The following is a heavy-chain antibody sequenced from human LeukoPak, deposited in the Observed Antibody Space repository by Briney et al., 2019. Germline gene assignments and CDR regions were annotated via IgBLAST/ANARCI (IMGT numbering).Heavy chain of an antibody. Sequence: QASETLSLTCAVYGGSFSRYYWSWIRQPPGKGLEWIGEINHSGSTNYNPSLKSRVTISVDTSKNQFSLKLSSVTAADTAVYYCARPNGNYYYMDVWGKGTTVTVSS. J-gene: IGHJ6*03. CDR3: ARPNGNYYYMDV. CDR2: INHSGST. D-gene: IGHD2-8*01. CDR1: GGSFSRYY. V-gene: IGHV4-34*01.